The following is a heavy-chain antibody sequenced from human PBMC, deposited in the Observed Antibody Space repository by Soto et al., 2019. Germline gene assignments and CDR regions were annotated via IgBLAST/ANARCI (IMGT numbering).Heavy chain of an antibody. V-gene: IGHV3-53*01. Sequence: GGSLRLSCAASGFTVSSNYMSWVRQAPGKGLEWVSVIYSGGSTYYADSVKGRFTISRGNSKNTLYLQMNSLRAEDTAVVYCAREARGGGGSYYAFDIWGQGTMVTVSS. J-gene: IGHJ3*02. CDR2: IYSGGST. D-gene: IGHD1-26*01. CDR1: GFTVSSNY. CDR3: AREARGGGGSYYAFDI.